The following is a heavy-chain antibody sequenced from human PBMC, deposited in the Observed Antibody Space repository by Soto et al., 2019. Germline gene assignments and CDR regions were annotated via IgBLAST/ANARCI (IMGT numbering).Heavy chain of an antibody. CDR3: ARDGAEDIVVVPAAMGYYGMAV. CDR1: GFTFSSYG. V-gene: IGHV3-33*01. D-gene: IGHD2-2*01. J-gene: IGHJ6*02. Sequence: QVQLVESGGGVVQPGRSLRLSCAASGFTFSSYGMHWVRQAPGKGLEWVAVIWYDGSNKYYADSVKGRFTISRDNSKNTLYLQMNSLRAEDTAVYYCARDGAEDIVVVPAAMGYYGMAVWCQGTTVTVSS. CDR2: IWYDGSNK.